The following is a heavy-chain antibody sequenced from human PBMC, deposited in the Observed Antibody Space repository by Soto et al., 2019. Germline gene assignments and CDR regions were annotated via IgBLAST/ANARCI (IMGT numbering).Heavy chain of an antibody. D-gene: IGHD4-17*01. CDR1: GGTFSSYT. CDR2: IIPILGIA. J-gene: IGHJ5*02. V-gene: IGHV1-69*08. CDR3: ARDDDDYGDYGWFDP. Sequence: QVQLVQSGAEVKKPGSSVKVSCKASGGTFSSYTISWVRQAPGQGLEWMGRIIPILGIANYAQKFQGRVTITADKSTSTAYMELSSLRSEDTAVYYCARDDDDYGDYGWFDPWGQGTLVTVSS.